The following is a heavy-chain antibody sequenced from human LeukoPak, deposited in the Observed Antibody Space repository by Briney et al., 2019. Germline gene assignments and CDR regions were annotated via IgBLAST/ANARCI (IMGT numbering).Heavy chain of an antibody. CDR2: MSGSGGST. CDR3: AKPISSGWYSFDY. J-gene: IGHJ4*02. Sequence: PGGSLRLSCAASGLNFNTYATSWVRQAPGKGLEWVSGMSGSGGSTYSADSVKGRFTISRDNSKNTLYLQINSLRAEDTAVYYCAKPISSGWYSFDYWGQGTLVTVSS. CDR1: GLNFNTYA. V-gene: IGHV3-23*01. D-gene: IGHD6-19*01.